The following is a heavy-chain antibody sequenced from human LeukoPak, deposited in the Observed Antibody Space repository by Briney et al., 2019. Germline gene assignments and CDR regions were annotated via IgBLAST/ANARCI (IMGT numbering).Heavy chain of an antibody. CDR1: GYTFTGNY. CDR2: INPNSGGT. V-gene: IGHV1-2*02. Sequence: APVKVSRKASGYTFTGNYMHWVRQAPGQGLEWMGWINPNSGGTNYAQKFQGRVTMTRDTSISTAYMELSRLRSDDTAVYYCAREGIYQDFDYWGQGTLVTVSS. CDR3: AREGIYQDFDY. J-gene: IGHJ4*02. D-gene: IGHD2-2*01.